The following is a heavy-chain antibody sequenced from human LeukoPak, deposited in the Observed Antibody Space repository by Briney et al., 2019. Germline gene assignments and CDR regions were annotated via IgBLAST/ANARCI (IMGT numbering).Heavy chain of an antibody. J-gene: IGHJ4*02. Sequence: GGSLRLSCAASGFTFSSYSMNWVRQAPGKGLEWVSSISSSSSYIYYADSVKGRFTISRDNTKNSLYLQMNSLRAEDTAVYYCARAEGDSSSWYRYWGQGTLVTVSS. CDR1: GFTFSSYS. D-gene: IGHD6-13*01. V-gene: IGHV3-21*01. CDR3: ARAEGDSSSWYRY. CDR2: ISSSSSYI.